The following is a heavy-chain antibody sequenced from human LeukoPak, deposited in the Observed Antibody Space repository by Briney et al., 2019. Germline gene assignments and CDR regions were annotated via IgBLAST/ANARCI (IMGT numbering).Heavy chain of an antibody. CDR3: ARGGAEGSGSYYKNYFDY. CDR2: ISSSNTYI. CDR1: GFTFSSYS. J-gene: IGHJ4*02. Sequence: PGGSLRLSCAASGFTFSSYSMNWVRQAPGKGLEWVASISSSNTYIYYADSVKGRLTISRDNAKKSLYLQMNSLRAEDTAVYYCARGGAEGSGSYYKNYFDYWGQGTLVTVSS. V-gene: IGHV3-21*01. D-gene: IGHD3-10*01.